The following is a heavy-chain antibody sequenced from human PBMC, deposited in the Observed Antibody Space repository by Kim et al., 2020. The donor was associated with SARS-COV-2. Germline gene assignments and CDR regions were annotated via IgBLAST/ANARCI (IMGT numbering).Heavy chain of an antibody. D-gene: IGHD3-10*01. J-gene: IGHJ5*02. CDR3: ARDKLLGYYCGSGETFDP. V-gene: IGHV7-4-1*02. Sequence: ASVKVSCKASGYTFTSYAMNWVRQAPGQGLEWMGWINTNTGNPTYAQGFTGRFVFSLDTSVSTAYLQISSLKAEDTAVYYCARDKLLGYYCGSGETFDPWGQGTLVTVSS. CDR1: GYTFTSYA. CDR2: INTNTGNP.